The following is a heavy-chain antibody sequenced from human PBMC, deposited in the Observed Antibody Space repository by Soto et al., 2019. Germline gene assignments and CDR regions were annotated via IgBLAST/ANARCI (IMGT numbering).Heavy chain of an antibody. CDR1: GYTFTSYD. Sequence: GASVKVSCKASGYTFTSYDINWVRQATGQGLEWMGWMNPNSGNTGYAQKFQGRVTMTRNTSISTAYMELSSLRSEDTAVYYCARGGLVALLFYYYYGMDVWGQGTTVTVSS. D-gene: IGHD6-6*01. V-gene: IGHV1-8*01. CDR2: MNPNSGNT. CDR3: ARGGLVALLFYYYYGMDV. J-gene: IGHJ6*02.